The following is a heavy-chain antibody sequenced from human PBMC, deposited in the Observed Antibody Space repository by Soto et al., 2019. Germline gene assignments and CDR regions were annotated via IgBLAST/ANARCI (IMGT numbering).Heavy chain of an antibody. CDR3: AKGTGYTSGTNDAFDI. J-gene: IGHJ3*02. D-gene: IGHD5-18*01. CDR2: LNPNGTFT. Sequence: GGSLRLSCAGSGFTFSGYWMHWVRQAPGKGPVWVSRLNPNGTFTTNADSVKGRFTISRDNSKNTLYLQMNSLRPEDTAVYYCAKGTGYTSGTNDAFDIWGQGTMVTVSS. V-gene: IGHV3-74*01. CDR1: GFTFSGYW.